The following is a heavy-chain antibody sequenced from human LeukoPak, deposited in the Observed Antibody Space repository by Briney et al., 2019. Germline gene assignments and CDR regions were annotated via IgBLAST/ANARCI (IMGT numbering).Heavy chain of an antibody. J-gene: IGHJ5*02. D-gene: IGHD3-10*01. CDR2: ISADGGST. Sequence: TGGSLRLSCAASGFSFDDYAMHWVRQAPGKGLEWVSLISADGGSTYYADSVKGRFTISRDNSKNSLYLQMNSLRTEDTALYYCAKDIGGSGSSGWFDPWGQGTLVTVSS. V-gene: IGHV3-43*02. CDR1: GFSFDDYA. CDR3: AKDIGGSGSSGWFDP.